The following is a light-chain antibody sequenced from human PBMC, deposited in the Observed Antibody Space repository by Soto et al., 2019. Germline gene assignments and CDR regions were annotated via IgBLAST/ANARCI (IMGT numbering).Light chain of an antibody. V-gene: IGKV1-5*03. J-gene: IGKJ2*01. CDR1: QSISSW. CDR3: QQYNSYSRT. Sequence: DIQMTQSPSTLSASVGDRVTITCRASQSISSWLAWYQQKPGKAPNLLIYKASSLQSGVPSRFSGSGSGTGFTLTISSLQPDDFATYYFQQYNSYSRTFGQGTKLEIK. CDR2: KAS.